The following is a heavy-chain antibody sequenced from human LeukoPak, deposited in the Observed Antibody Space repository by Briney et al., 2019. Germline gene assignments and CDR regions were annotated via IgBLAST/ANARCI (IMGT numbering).Heavy chain of an antibody. V-gene: IGHV5-51*01. Sequence: GESLKISCKGSGYSFTSYWIGWVRQMPGKGLEWMGIIYPGDSDTRYSPSFQGQVTISADKSISTAYLQWSSLKASDTAMYYCARNAVRGVYYYYYGMDVWGQGTTVTVSS. D-gene: IGHD3-10*01. CDR1: GYSFTSYW. J-gene: IGHJ6*02. CDR2: IYPGDSDT. CDR3: ARNAVRGVYYYYYGMDV.